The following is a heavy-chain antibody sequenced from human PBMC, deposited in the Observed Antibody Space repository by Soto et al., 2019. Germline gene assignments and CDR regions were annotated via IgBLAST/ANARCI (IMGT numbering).Heavy chain of an antibody. CDR2: ISFDGINK. Sequence: GGSLRLSCAASGFTFSSYGMHWVRRAPGKGLEWVAVISFDGINKYYTDSVKGRFTVSRDNSKNTLYLQMNSLRAEDTAMYYCAKDWVSGSSPYWGQGTLVTVSS. V-gene: IGHV3-30*18. D-gene: IGHD2-15*01. CDR1: GFTFSSYG. J-gene: IGHJ4*02. CDR3: AKDWVSGSSPY.